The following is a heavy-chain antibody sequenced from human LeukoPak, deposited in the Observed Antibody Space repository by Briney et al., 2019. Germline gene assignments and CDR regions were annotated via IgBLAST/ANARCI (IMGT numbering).Heavy chain of an antibody. Sequence: PETLSLTCTVSGGSISSYYWSWIRQPPGKGLEWIGYIYYSGSTNHNPSLRSRVTISVDTSKNQFSLKLSSVTAADTAVYYCARHESSGWYYFDYWGQGTLVTVSS. V-gene: IGHV4-59*08. CDR3: ARHESSGWYYFDY. CDR1: GGSISSYY. J-gene: IGHJ4*02. CDR2: IYYSGST. D-gene: IGHD6-19*01.